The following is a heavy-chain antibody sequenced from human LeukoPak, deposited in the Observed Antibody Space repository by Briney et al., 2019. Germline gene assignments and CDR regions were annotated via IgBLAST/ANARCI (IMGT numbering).Heavy chain of an antibody. CDR3: ARDSGRTSLYYYYYMDV. CDR2: ISSSSSYI. D-gene: IGHD1-7*01. Sequence: GGSLRLSCAASGFTFSDHYMDWVRQAPGKGLEWVSSISSSSSYIYYADSVKGRFTISRDNAKNSLYLQMNSLRAEDTAVYYCARDSGRTSLYYYYYMDVWGKGTTVTISS. J-gene: IGHJ6*03. V-gene: IGHV3-21*01. CDR1: GFTFSDHY.